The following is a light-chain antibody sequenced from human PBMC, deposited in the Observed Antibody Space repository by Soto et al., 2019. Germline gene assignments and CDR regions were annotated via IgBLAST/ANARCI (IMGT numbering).Light chain of an antibody. V-gene: IGLV2-14*01. Sequence: QSVLTQPAAVSGSPGQSITISCTGASSDVGAFNYVSWYQQHPGKAPKLLIYEVSNRPSGLSNRFSGSKSGNTASLTISGXQAEDEADYYCSSYTSSTTRVFGGGTK. CDR2: EVS. CDR1: SSDVGAFNY. J-gene: IGLJ2*01. CDR3: SSYTSSTTRV.